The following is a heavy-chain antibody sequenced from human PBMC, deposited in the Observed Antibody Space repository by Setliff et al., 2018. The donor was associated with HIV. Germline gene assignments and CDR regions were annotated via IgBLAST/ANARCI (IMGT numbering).Heavy chain of an antibody. J-gene: IGHJ4*02. V-gene: IGHV3-23*01. CDR3: AKSGGLAAAGTVHFDY. Sequence: GGSLRLSCAGSGFTFSSHAMSWVRQAPGKGLEWVSHIRGSGDSTYYADSAKGRSTISRDDSKNTLYLQMNSLRAEDTAVYYCAKSGGLAAAGTVHFDYWGQGTLVTVSS. CDR2: IRGSGDST. D-gene: IGHD6-13*01. CDR1: GFTFSSHA.